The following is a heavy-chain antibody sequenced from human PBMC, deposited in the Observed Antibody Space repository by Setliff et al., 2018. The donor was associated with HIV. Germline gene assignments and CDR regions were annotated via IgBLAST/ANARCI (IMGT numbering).Heavy chain of an antibody. CDR3: TTKPPAADFQH. CDR1: GFTFSNAW. V-gene: IGHV3-15*07. J-gene: IGHJ1*01. CDR2: IKSKTDGGTT. Sequence: GGSLRLSCAASGFTFSNAWMNWVRQAPGKGLEWVGRIKSKTDGGTTDYAAPVKGRFIISRDDSKNTLYLQMNSLKTEDTAIYYCTTKPPAADFQHWGQGTLVTVSS. D-gene: IGHD2-2*01.